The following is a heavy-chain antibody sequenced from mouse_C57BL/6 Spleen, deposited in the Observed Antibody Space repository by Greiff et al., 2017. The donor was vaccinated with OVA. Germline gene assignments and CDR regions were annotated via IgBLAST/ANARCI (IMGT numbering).Heavy chain of an antibody. Sequence: VQLQQSGPELVKPGASVKISCKASGYTFTDYYMNWVKQSHGKSLEWIGDINPNNGGTSYNQKFKGKATLTVDKSSSTAYMELRSLTSEDSAVYYCARRGNYGNLYYFDYWGQGTTLTVSS. D-gene: IGHD2-1*01. J-gene: IGHJ2*01. CDR3: ARRGNYGNLYYFDY. CDR2: INPNNGGT. CDR1: GYTFTDYY. V-gene: IGHV1-26*01.